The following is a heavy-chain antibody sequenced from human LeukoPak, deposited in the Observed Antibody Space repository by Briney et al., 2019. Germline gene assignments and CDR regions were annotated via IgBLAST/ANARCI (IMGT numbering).Heavy chain of an antibody. D-gene: IGHD6-25*01. CDR1: GYTFTSYG. CDR2: ISAYNGNT. J-gene: IGHJ4*02. V-gene: IGHV1-18*01. Sequence: ASVKVSCKASGYTFTSYGISWVRQAPGQGLEWMGWISAYNGNTNYAQKFQGRVTITAGESTSTAYMELSSLRSEDTAVYYCAREAAGEYYFDYWGQGTLVTVSS. CDR3: AREAAGEYYFDY.